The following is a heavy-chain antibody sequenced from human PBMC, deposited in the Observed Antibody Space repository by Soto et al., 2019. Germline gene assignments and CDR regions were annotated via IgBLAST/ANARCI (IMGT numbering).Heavy chain of an antibody. D-gene: IGHD4-17*01. CDR3: AHTQDYGDYGY. J-gene: IGHJ4*02. CDR1: GFSLSTTGVG. Sequence: QITLKESGPTLVKPTQTLTLTCTFSGFSLSTTGVGMGWIHQPPGKALEWLALIYWDDEKHYSPSLKNRLTITKDTPKNEVVLTMTNMDPVDTATYYCAHTQDYGDYGYWGQGTLVTVSS. CDR2: IYWDDEK. V-gene: IGHV2-5*02.